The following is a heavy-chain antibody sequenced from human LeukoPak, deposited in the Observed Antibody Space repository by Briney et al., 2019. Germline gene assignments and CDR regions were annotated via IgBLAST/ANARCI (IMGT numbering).Heavy chain of an antibody. Sequence: SETLSLTCSVSGGAISSYFWSWIRQPAGKGLEWIGRIHTSGSTNYNPSLKSRVTMSVDTSKNQFSLKLSSVTAADTAMYYCAREVPAAILNFDYWGQGTLVTVSS. CDR2: IHTSGST. D-gene: IGHD2-2*02. V-gene: IGHV4-4*07. CDR3: AREVPAAILNFDY. J-gene: IGHJ4*02. CDR1: GGAISSYF.